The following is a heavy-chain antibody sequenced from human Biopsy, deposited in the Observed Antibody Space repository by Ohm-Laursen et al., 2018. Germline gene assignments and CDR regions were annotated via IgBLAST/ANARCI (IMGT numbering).Heavy chain of an antibody. CDR3: TTYQY. J-gene: IGHJ4*02. CDR1: GLTFTTAL. Sequence: SLRLSCAASGLTFTTALMSWVRQAPGKGLEWVGRIKSKTDGGTIDYAASVKGRIIISRDDSKKTVYLQMNNLKTEDTGVYYCTTYQYCGQGTLVTVSS. CDR2: IKSKTDGGTI. V-gene: IGHV3-15*01. D-gene: IGHD3-16*02.